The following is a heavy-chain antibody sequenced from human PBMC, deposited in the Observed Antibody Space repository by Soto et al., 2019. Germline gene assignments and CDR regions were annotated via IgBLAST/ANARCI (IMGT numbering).Heavy chain of an antibody. CDR3: ARDGSTSWYSYDYHGMDV. CDR2: ISGGGDRT. V-gene: IGHV3-23*01. CDR1: GFTFINYA. J-gene: IGHJ6*02. D-gene: IGHD5-18*01. Sequence: EVQLLESGGGLVQPGGSLRLSCVGSGFTFINYAMNWVRQTPGKGLEWVSTISGGGDRTFDADTVKGRFTISRDNSKNTVNLQMNSLRAEDTALYYCARDGSTSWYSYDYHGMDVWGQGTTVTVSS.